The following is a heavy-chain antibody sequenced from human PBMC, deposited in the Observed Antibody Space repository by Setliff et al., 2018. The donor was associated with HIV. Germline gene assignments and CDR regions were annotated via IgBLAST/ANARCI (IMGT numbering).Heavy chain of an antibody. CDR1: GGTFSSYA. Sequence: GASVKVSCKASGGTFSSYAISWVRQAPGQGLEWMGGIIPIYGTANYAQKFQGRVTITADESSSTAYMELSSLRSEDTAVYYCARGRYNFWSGYRWFDPWGQGTLVTVSS. D-gene: IGHD3-3*01. J-gene: IGHJ5*02. CDR2: IIPIYGTA. V-gene: IGHV1-69*13. CDR3: ARGRYNFWSGYRWFDP.